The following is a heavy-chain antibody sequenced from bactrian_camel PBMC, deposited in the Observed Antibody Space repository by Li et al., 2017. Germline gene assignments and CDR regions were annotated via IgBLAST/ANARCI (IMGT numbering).Heavy chain of an antibody. CDR1: GSTLSDYS. J-gene: IGHJ4*01. D-gene: IGHD2*01. CDR3: AAGGGNGAFCYTGERSMDY. V-gene: IGHV3S53*01. Sequence: HVQLVESGGGTVPAGGSLRLSCAASGSTLSDYSCMAWIRQSPGKQREGVAAIDSDGDTKYADSVKGRFTISRVNAKNLYLQMNRLEPEDTAMYFCAAGGGNGAFCYTGERSMDYWGQGTQVTVS. CDR2: IDSDGDT.